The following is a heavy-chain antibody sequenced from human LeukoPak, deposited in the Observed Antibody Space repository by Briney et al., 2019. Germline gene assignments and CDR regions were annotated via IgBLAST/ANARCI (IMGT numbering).Heavy chain of an antibody. V-gene: IGHV5-51*01. CDR1: GYSFTIYW. Sequence: LGGSLKTSFKGSGYSFTIYWIGCVRQIPGKGLGGRWIIYPVDSATRDSPIFQGQVTISADKSISTAYLQWSSLKASDTAMYYCAAGGGYCSSTSCYTAELRFDYWGQGTLVTVSS. CDR2: IYPVDSAT. D-gene: IGHD2-2*02. J-gene: IGHJ4*02. CDR3: AAGGGYCSSTSCYTAELRFDY.